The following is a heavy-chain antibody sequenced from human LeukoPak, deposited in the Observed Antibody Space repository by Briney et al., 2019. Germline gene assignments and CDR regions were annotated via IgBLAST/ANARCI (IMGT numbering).Heavy chain of an antibody. CDR3: ARELHSSTWDYYYMDV. D-gene: IGHD6-13*01. CDR1: GFTFSHYY. J-gene: IGHJ6*03. Sequence: GGSLRLSCAASGFTFSHYYMNWIRQAPGKGLEWVSSITSTGVTMYYADSVKGRFTMSRDNAKNSLCLQMNSLKPDDTAVYFCARELHSSTWDYYYMDVWGRGTTVIVSS. V-gene: IGHV3-11*01. CDR2: ITSTGVTM.